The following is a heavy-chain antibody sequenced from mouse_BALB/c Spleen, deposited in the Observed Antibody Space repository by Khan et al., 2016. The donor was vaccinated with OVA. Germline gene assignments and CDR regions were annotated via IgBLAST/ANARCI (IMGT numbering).Heavy chain of an antibody. V-gene: IGHV3-2*02. CDR2: ISYSGST. CDR1: GYSITSGYA. CDR3: ARKNYYSYAMDY. D-gene: IGHD1-1*01. J-gene: IGHJ4*01. Sequence: EVKLLESGPGLVKPSQSLSLTCTVTGYSITSGYAWNWIRQFPGNKLEWMGYISYSGSTSYNPSLRSRISITRDTSKNQFFLQLNSVTTEDTATFYCARKNYYSYAMDYWGQGTSVTVSS.